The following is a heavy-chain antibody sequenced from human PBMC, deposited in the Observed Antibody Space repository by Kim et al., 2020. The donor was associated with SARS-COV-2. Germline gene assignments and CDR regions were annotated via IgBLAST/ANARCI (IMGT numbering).Heavy chain of an antibody. V-gene: IGHV7-4-1*02. J-gene: IGHJ6*02. D-gene: IGHD3-10*01. Sequence: ASVKVSCKASGYTFTSYAMNWVRQAPGQGLEWMGWINTNTGNPTYAQGFTGRFVFSLDTSVSTAYLQISSLKAEDTAVYYCARTVITMVRGVREGFYYGMDVWGQGTTVTVSS. CDR3: ARTVITMVRGVREGFYYGMDV. CDR1: GYTFTSYA. CDR2: INTNTGNP.